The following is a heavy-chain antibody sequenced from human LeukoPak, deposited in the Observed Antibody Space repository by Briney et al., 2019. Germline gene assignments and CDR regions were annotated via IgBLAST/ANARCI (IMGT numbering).Heavy chain of an antibody. CDR2: INHSGST. V-gene: IGHV4-34*01. J-gene: IGHJ4*02. D-gene: IGHD3-10*01. CDR1: GGSFSGYY. CDR3: ARISGYGDY. Sequence: SETLSLTCAVYGGSFSGYYWSGIRQPPGKGLEWIGEINHSGSTNYNPSLKSRVTISVDTSKNQFSLKLSSVTAADTAVYYCARISGYGDYWGQGTLVTVSS.